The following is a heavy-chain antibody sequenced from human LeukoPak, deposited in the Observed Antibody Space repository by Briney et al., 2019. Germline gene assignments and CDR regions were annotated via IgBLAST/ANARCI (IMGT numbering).Heavy chain of an antibody. D-gene: IGHD4-23*01. Sequence: GRSLRLSCAASGFTFSTYGMHWVRQAPGKGLEWVAVISSDGSNKYYADSVKTRFTISRDNSENTLYLQMNSLRAEDTAVYYCVRPIDYGDNYYSDYWGQGTLVTVSS. CDR1: GFTFSTYG. J-gene: IGHJ4*02. CDR3: VRPIDYGDNYYSDY. V-gene: IGHV3-30*03. CDR2: ISSDGSNK.